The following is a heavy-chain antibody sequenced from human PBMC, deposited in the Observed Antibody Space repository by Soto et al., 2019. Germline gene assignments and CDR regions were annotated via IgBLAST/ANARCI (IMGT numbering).Heavy chain of an antibody. V-gene: IGHV1-69*01. CDR1: GGTFSSYA. CDR3: ARTATTGVFGVARPYYYYYYGMDV. Sequence: QVQLVQSGAEVKKPGSSVKVSCKASGGTFSSYAISWVRQAPGQGLEWMGGIIPIFGTANYAQKFQGRVTITADESTSTAYMELSSLRSEDTAVYYCARTATTGVFGVARPYYYYYYGMDVWGQGTTVTVSS. D-gene: IGHD3-3*01. J-gene: IGHJ6*02. CDR2: IIPIFGTA.